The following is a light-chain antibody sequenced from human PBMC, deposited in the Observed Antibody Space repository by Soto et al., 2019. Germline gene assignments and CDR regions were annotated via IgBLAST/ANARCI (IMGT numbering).Light chain of an antibody. CDR2: DVS. V-gene: IGLV2-11*01. CDR3: CSYAGSYTYV. Sequence: QAVVTQPRSVSGSPGQSVTISCTGTISDVGGYNYVSWYQQHPGKAPKLMIYDVSKRPSGVPDRFSGSKSGNTASLTISGLQAEDEADYYCCSYAGSYTYVFGTGTKLTVL. CDR1: ISDVGGYNY. J-gene: IGLJ1*01.